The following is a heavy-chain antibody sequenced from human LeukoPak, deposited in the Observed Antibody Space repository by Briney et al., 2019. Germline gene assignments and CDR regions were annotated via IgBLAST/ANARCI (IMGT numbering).Heavy chain of an antibody. CDR3: ARDRGSGSYAGYYGMDV. CDR2: IYYSGST. V-gene: IGHV4-31*03. D-gene: IGHD3-10*01. CDR1: GGSISSGGYY. J-gene: IGHJ6*02. Sequence: SQTLSLTCTVSGGSISSGGYYWSWIRQHPGKGLEWIGYIYYSGSTYYNPSLKSRVTISVDTSKNQFSLKLSSVTAADTAVYYCARDRGSGSYAGYYGMDVWGQGTTVTVSS.